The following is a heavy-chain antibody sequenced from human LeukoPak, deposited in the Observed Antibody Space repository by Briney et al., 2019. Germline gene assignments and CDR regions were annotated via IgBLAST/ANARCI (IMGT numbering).Heavy chain of an antibody. V-gene: IGHV3-21*01. CDR1: GFTFSSYS. CDR2: ISSSSSYI. D-gene: IGHD6-19*01. CDR3: ARESLAVAGTFY. J-gene: IGHJ4*02. Sequence: AGGYLRLSCAASGFTFSSYSMNWVRQAPGKGLEWVSSISSSSSYIYYADSVKGRFTISRDNAKNSLYLQMNSLRAEDTAVYYCARESLAVAGTFYWGQGTLVTVSS.